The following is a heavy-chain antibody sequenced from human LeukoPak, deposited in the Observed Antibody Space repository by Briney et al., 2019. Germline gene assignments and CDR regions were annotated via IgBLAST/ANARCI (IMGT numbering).Heavy chain of an antibody. V-gene: IGHV4-59*01. CDR3: ARDSIGLYADY. CDR1: GGSITGYY. Sequence: SETLSLICTVSGGSITGYYWSWIRQPPGKGLEWIGYISYTGGTNYNPSLKSRVTISVDTSKNRFSLRLSSVTAADTAMYYCARDSIGLYADYWGQGTLVTVSS. D-gene: IGHD4/OR15-4a*01. CDR2: ISYTGGT. J-gene: IGHJ4*02.